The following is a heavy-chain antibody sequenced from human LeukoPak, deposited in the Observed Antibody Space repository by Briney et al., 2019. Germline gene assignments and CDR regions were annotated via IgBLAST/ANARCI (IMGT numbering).Heavy chain of an antibody. J-gene: IGHJ6*03. Sequence: SETLSLTCTVSGGSISSRGYYWGWIRQPPGKGMEWIGYIFPSGSAFYNPSLESRVTISLDTSENQFSLTLSSVTAADTAVYYCARRNHYCYYMDVWGKGTTVTVSS. CDR3: ARRNHYCYYMDV. CDR1: GGSISSRGYY. CDR2: IFPSGSA. V-gene: IGHV4-39*07.